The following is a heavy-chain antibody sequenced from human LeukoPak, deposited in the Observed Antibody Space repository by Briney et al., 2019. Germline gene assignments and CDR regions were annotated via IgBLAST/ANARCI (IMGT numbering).Heavy chain of an antibody. CDR1: GYTLTELS. Sequence: ASVKVSCQVSGYTLTELSMHWVRQAPVKGLAWMGGFDPEDGETIYAQKFQGRVTMTEDTYTDTAYMALSSLRSEDTAVYYCATEPPGYSSGWPFDYWGQGTLVTVSS. CDR3: ATEPPGYSSGWPFDY. V-gene: IGHV1-24*01. CDR2: FDPEDGET. J-gene: IGHJ4*02. D-gene: IGHD6-19*01.